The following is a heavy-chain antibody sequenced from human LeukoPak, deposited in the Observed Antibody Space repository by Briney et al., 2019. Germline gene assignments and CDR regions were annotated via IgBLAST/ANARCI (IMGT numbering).Heavy chain of an antibody. CDR3: AKNSVRGVINPYYMDV. Sequence: GGSLRLSCAASGFTFSSYGIHWVRQAPGKGLEWVAFIRYDGSNKYYADSVKGRFTISRDNSKNTLYLQMNSLRAEDTAVYYCAKNSVRGVINPYYMDVWGKGTTVTVSS. D-gene: IGHD3-10*01. CDR1: GFTFSSYG. CDR2: IRYDGSNK. V-gene: IGHV3-30*02. J-gene: IGHJ6*03.